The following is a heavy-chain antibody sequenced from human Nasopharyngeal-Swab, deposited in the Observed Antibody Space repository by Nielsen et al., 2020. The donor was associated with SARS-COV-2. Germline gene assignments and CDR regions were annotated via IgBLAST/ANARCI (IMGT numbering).Heavy chain of an antibody. J-gene: IGHJ2*01. CDR2: IYYSGSP. V-gene: IGHV4-61*01. CDR1: GGSVRSDFYY. CDR3: ASSPRQPPARGWYFDL. D-gene: IGHD2-2*01. Sequence: SETLSLTCTISGGSVRSDFYYWSWIRQPPGKGLEWIGHIYYSGSPNYNPSLKSRVTISVDTSKNQFSLKLNSVTAADTAVYYCASSPRQPPARGWYFDLWGRGTLVTVSS.